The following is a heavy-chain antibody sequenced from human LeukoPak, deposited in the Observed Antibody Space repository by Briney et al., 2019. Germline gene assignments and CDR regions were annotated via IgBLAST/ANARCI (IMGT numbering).Heavy chain of an antibody. CDR1: GXTFSSYE. CDR2: ISSAGGTI. Sequence: PGGSLRLSCAASGXTFSSYEMNWVRQAPGKGLEWVSYISSAGGTIYYADSVKGRFTVSRDNAKNSLYLQMNSLRAEDTAVYYCARVGDLTYYDILTGFYTPPTPAPSSDVWGQGTTVTVSS. J-gene: IGHJ6*02. V-gene: IGHV3-48*03. D-gene: IGHD3-9*01. CDR3: ARVGDLTYYDILTGFYTPPTPAPSSDV.